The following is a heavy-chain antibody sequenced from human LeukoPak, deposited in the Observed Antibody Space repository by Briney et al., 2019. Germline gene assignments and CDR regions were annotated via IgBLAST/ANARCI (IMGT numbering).Heavy chain of an antibody. J-gene: IGHJ4*02. D-gene: IGHD1-26*01. CDR1: GFTFTSYS. Sequence: GGSLRLSCAASGFTFTSYSMNWVRQAPGKGLEWVSTISGGGGNTYYADSVKGRFTISRDNSKNTLYLQVNSLRAEDTAVYYCAKGGKWDVTPFDYWGQGTLVTVSS. V-gene: IGHV3-23*01. CDR2: ISGGGGNT. CDR3: AKGGKWDVTPFDY.